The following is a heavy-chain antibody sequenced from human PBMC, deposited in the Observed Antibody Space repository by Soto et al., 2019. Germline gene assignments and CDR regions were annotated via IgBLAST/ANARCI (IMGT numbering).Heavy chain of an antibody. V-gene: IGHV3-30-3*01. J-gene: IGHJ3*02. D-gene: IGHD1-1*01. CDR2: ISYDGSNK. CDR3: ARIGCIATDNWDDAFDI. Sequence: GGSLRLSCAASGFTFSSYAMHWVRQAPGKGLEWVAVISYDGSNKYYADSVKGRFTISRDNSKNTLYLQMNSLRAEDTAVYYCARIGCIATDNWDDAFDIWGQGTMVTVSS. CDR1: GFTFSSYA.